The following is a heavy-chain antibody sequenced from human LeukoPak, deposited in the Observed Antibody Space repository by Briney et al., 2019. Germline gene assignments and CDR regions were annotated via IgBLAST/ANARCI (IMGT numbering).Heavy chain of an antibody. CDR3: ARDRGPYSSGWLLFDY. Sequence: SQTLSLTCAISGDSVSSNSAAWNWIRQSPSRGLEWLGRTYYRSKWYNDYAVSVKSRKTINPDTSKNQFSLQLNSVTPEDTAVYYCARDRGPYSSGWLLFDYWGQGTLVTVSS. CDR1: GDSVSSNSAA. CDR2: TYYRSKWYN. J-gene: IGHJ4*02. D-gene: IGHD6-19*01. V-gene: IGHV6-1*01.